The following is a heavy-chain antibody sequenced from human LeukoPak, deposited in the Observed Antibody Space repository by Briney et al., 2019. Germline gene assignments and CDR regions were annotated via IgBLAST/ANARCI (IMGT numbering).Heavy chain of an antibody. Sequence: TGGSLRLSCAASGFTFSSCAMSWFRQAPGKGLEWVSAISGSGGSTYYADSVKGRFTISRDNSKNTLYLQMNSLRAEDTAVYYCAKTLNWRLDRGYFDYWGQGTLVTVSS. CDR3: AKTLNWRLDRGYFDY. V-gene: IGHV3-23*01. D-gene: IGHD3-10*01. CDR2: ISGSGGST. J-gene: IGHJ4*02. CDR1: GFTFSSCA.